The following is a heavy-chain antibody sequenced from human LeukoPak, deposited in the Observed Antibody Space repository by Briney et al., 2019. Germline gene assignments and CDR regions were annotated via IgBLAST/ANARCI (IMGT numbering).Heavy chain of an antibody. D-gene: IGHD3-16*01. CDR1: GFTFSSYS. Sequence: PGGSLRLSCAASGFTFSSYSMSWVRQAPGKGLEWVSSISSRKTYIYYADSVKSRFTIPRNNVKNAQYSQMNSLRGEDTAVYYCARDFLHLGGWGQGTMVTVSS. V-gene: IGHV3-21*01. CDR2: ISSRKTYI. J-gene: IGHJ3*01. CDR3: ARDFLHLGG.